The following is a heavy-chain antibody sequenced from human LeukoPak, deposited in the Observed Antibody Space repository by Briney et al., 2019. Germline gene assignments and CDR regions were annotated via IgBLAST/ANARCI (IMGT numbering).Heavy chain of an antibody. Sequence: GGSLRLSCITSGFTFSKYGMDWVRQAPGKGLEWVAFIGSDGSSKFYGDSVKGRFTISRDNSKNTLYLQMNSLRAEDTAVYYCAKVQGQQLALDYWGQGTLVTVSS. V-gene: IGHV3-30*02. CDR2: IGSDGSSK. CDR1: GFTFSKYG. J-gene: IGHJ4*02. CDR3: AKVQGQQLALDY. D-gene: IGHD6-13*01.